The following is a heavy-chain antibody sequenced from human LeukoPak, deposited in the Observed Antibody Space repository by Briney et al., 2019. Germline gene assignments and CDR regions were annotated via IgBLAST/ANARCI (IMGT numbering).Heavy chain of an antibody. CDR1: GYTFTSYG. Sequence: GSVNVSCTASGYTFTSYGITWVRQAPGQGLEWMGCINTYNSETNYAQKLQGRVTITTDTSQTTSYLALKRLGADDTAVYYCARTTCGCPDYWGQGTLVTVSS. D-gene: IGHD6-19*01. CDR2: INTYNSET. J-gene: IGHJ4*02. CDR3: ARTTCGCPDY. V-gene: IGHV1-18*01.